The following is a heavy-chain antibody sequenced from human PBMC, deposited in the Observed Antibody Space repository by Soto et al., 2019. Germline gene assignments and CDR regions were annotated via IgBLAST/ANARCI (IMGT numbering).Heavy chain of an antibody. J-gene: IGHJ1*01. CDR1: GYSFTGYW. CDR3: ASRDDKGTYSDDFNQ. CDR2: ILPGDSDT. V-gene: IGHV5-51*01. D-gene: IGHD1-1*01. Sequence: GESLKISCKGSGYSFTGYWIAWVRQMPGKGLEWMAMILPGDSDTIYNPSFRGQVTMSADTSISTAYLQWSSLKASDTAIYYCASRDDKGTYSDDFNQWGLGTRVTVAS.